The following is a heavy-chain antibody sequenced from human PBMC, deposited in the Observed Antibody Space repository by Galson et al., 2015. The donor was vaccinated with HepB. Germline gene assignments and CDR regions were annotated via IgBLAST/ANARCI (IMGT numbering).Heavy chain of an antibody. CDR3: ARSPNSGGSYSSASNI. J-gene: IGHJ3*02. V-gene: IGHV1-69*13. Sequence: SVKVSCKASGGTFSSYAISWVRQAPGQGLEWMGGIIPIFGTANYAQKFQGRVTITADESTSTAYMELSSLRSEDTAVYYCARSPNSGGSYSSASNIWGQGTMVTVSS. CDR1: GGTFSSYA. D-gene: IGHD1-26*01. CDR2: IIPIFGTA.